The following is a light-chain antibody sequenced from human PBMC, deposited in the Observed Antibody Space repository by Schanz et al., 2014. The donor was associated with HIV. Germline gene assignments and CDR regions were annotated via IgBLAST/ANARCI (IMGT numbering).Light chain of an antibody. V-gene: IGLV2-14*01. J-gene: IGLJ1*01. CDR1: SSDVGGYNY. Sequence: QSALTQPASVSGSPGQSITIPCTGTSSDVGGYNYAAWYQQHPGKAPKLMIYESTKRPSGVSNRFSGSKSGNTASLTISGLQAEDEAHYYCCSYAGSNTYVFGAGTKLTVL. CDR3: CSYAGSNTYV. CDR2: EST.